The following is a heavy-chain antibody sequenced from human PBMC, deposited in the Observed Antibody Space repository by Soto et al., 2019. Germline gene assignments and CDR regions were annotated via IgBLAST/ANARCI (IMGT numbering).Heavy chain of an antibody. J-gene: IGHJ6*02. D-gene: IGHD2-15*01. CDR1: GFTFSSYV. Sequence: QVQLVESGGGVVQPGRSLRLSCAASGFTFSSYVMHWVRQAPGKGLEWVAIISYDGNNKYYADSVKGRFTISRDNSKXTRXMQXXSLRAEDTAVYYCARAGCDGGSCYTLVGLRYGMDVWGQGTTVTVSS. CDR3: ARAGCDGGSCYTLVGLRYGMDV. V-gene: IGHV3-30-3*01. CDR2: ISYDGNNK.